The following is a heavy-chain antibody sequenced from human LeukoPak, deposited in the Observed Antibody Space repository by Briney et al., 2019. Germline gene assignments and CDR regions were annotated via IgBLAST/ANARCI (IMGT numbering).Heavy chain of an antibody. J-gene: IGHJ4*02. CDR3: ARAWGGYDTSGPFDY. V-gene: IGHV1-69*05. Sequence: ASVKVSCKASGGTFSTYAISWVRQAPGQGLEWMGGIIPMFGTPNYAQKFQGRVTITTDESTSTAYMGLSSLRSEDTAMYYCARAWGGYDTSGPFDYWGQGTLVTVSS. CDR1: GGTFSTYA. D-gene: IGHD3-22*01. CDR2: IIPMFGTP.